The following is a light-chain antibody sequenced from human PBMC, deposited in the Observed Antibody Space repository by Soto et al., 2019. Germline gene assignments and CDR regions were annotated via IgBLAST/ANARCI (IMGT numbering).Light chain of an antibody. J-gene: IGLJ1*01. CDR1: SSDVGGYNS. CDR2: DVS. Sequence: QSALTQPPSASGSPGQSVTISCTGTSSDVGGYNSVSWYQHHPGKAPKLMIYDVSNRPSGVPDRFSGSKSANTASLTVSGPQDEDEADYNSNTNASSSHYVFGTGTKLTVL. V-gene: IGLV2-8*01. CDR3: NTNASSSHYV.